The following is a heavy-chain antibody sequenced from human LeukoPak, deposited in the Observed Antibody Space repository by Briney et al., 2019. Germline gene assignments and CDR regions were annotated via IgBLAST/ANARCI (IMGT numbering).Heavy chain of an antibody. Sequence: SETLSLTCAVYSGSFSGYYWSWIRQPPGKGLEWIGEINHSGSTNYNPSLKSRVTISVDTSKNQFSLKLSSVTAADTAVYYCARGIVGATSNNYFDYWGQGTLVTVSS. CDR2: INHSGST. CDR1: SGSFSGYY. J-gene: IGHJ4*02. CDR3: ARGIVGATSNNYFDY. V-gene: IGHV4-34*01. D-gene: IGHD1-26*01.